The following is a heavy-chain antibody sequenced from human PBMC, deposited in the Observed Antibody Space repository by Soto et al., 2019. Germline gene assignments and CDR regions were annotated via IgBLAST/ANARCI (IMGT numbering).Heavy chain of an antibody. Sequence: QVQLVQSGAEVKKPGASVKVSCKASGYTFINYYMHWVRQAPGQGLEWMGIINPNGGCTTYAQKFQGRVTLTRDTSTNTVNMELSSLRSEDTAVYYCAREKWLVRRNDPFDIWGQGTMVTVSS. CDR2: INPNGGCT. D-gene: IGHD6-19*01. V-gene: IGHV1-46*01. CDR3: AREKWLVRRNDPFDI. CDR1: GYTFINYY. J-gene: IGHJ3*02.